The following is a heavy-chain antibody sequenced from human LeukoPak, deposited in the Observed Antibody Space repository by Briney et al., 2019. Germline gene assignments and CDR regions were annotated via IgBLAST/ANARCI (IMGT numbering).Heavy chain of an antibody. Sequence: PGGSLRLSCAASGFTFRNYAMSWVRQAPGKGLEWVSGINGADTTTLYADSVKGRFTISRDNSKNALSLQMNSLRAEDTAVYYCVRNQWVEQHWYFDLWGRGTLVTVSS. CDR1: GFTFRNYA. J-gene: IGHJ2*01. CDR2: INGADTTT. D-gene: IGHD1/OR15-1a*01. CDR3: VRNQWVEQHWYFDL. V-gene: IGHV3-23*01.